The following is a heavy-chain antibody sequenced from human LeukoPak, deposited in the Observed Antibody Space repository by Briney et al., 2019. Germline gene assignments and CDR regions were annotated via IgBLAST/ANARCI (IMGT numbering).Heavy chain of an antibody. CDR1: GFTFRSYG. V-gene: IGHV3-30*03. CDR2: ISYDGSNK. J-gene: IGHJ6*02. Sequence: PERSLRLSCAASGFTFRSYGVHGVRQAPGKGLEGGAVISYDGSNKYYVDSVKGRFTISRHNSKNTLYLQMNSLRAEDTAVYYCKGVYSYEPLTARRPYYYYGMDVWGQGTTVSVSS. D-gene: IGHD5-18*01. CDR3: KGVYSYEPLTARRPYYYYGMDV.